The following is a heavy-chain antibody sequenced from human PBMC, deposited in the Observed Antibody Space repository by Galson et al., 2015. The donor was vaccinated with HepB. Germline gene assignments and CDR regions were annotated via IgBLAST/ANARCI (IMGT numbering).Heavy chain of an antibody. CDR1: GFTFTDYS. Sequence: SLRLSCAASGFTFTDYSMHWVRQTPDKGLEWVAIISSDGSNKNYADSVKGRFTISRDNSKNTLYLQVSGLKAEDTAVYYCARDGRERQPLPGYWGQGTLVTVSS. CDR3: ARDGRERQPLPGY. D-gene: IGHD2-2*01. J-gene: IGHJ4*02. CDR2: ISSDGSNK. V-gene: IGHV3-30*04.